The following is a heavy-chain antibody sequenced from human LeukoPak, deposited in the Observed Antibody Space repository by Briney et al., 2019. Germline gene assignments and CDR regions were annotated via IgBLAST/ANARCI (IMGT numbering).Heavy chain of an antibody. Sequence: ASVKVSCKASGGTFSSYAISWVRQAPGLGLEWMGGIIPIFGTANYAQKFQGRVTITADESTSTAYMELSSLRSEDTAVYYCARVGYDSSGGDYWGQGTLVTVSS. D-gene: IGHD3-22*01. V-gene: IGHV1-69*13. CDR1: GGTFSSYA. CDR2: IIPIFGTA. J-gene: IGHJ4*02. CDR3: ARVGYDSSGGDY.